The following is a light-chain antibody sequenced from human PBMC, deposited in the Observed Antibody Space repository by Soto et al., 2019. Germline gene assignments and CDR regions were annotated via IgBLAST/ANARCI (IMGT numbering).Light chain of an antibody. CDR3: SSFTTSSPWV. CDR2: EVI. Sequence: QSALTQPASVSGSPGQSITISCTGTSSDIGGYDYVSWFQQHPGRAPKLLIYEVIKRPSGVSTRFSGSKSGNTASLTISGLQAEDEADFYCSSFTTSSPWVFGGGTKLTVL. CDR1: SSDIGGYDY. J-gene: IGLJ3*02. V-gene: IGLV2-14*01.